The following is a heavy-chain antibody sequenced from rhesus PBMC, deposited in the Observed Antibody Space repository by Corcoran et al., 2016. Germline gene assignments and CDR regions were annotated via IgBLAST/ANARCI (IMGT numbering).Heavy chain of an antibody. J-gene: IGHJ4*01. CDR1: GFTFGSSA. V-gene: IGHV1-198*02. CDR3: ARGRNTVTTSTFDY. Sequence: QVQLVQSGAEVKKPGASVKVSCKASGFTFGSSAISWVRQAPGQGLEWMGVIIPLVGITNYGDKCQGRVTITADKSTSTAYMELSSLRSEDTAVYYCARGRNTVTTSTFDYWGQGVLVTVSS. D-gene: IGHD4-23*01. CDR2: IIPLVGIT.